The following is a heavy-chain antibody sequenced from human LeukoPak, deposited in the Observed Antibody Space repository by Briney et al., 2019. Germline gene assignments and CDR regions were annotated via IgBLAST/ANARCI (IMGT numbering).Heavy chain of an antibody. D-gene: IGHD2-8*01. CDR1: GGSISSVSHY. CDR2: IYYTGIT. V-gene: IGHV4-39*01. CDR3: ARGNNYANNWFDP. J-gene: IGHJ5*02. Sequence: SETLSLTCTVSGGSISSVSHYWAWLRQAPGMRPEWIGSIYYTGITYYRPSLESRVTLSIDTSKHEFSLKVTSVTAADTAKYFCARGNNYANNWFDPWGQGTLVIVSS.